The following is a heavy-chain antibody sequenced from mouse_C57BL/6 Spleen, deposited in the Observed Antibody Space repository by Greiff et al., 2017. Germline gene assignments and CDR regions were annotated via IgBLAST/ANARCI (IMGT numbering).Heavy chain of an antibody. Sequence: QVTLKESGPGILQSSPTLSLTCSFSGFSLSTSGMGVSWIRQPSGKGLEWLAHIYWDDDKRYNPSLKSRLTISKDTSRNQVFLKITSVDTADTATYYCARGGYSNYGYAMDYWGQGTSVTVSS. V-gene: IGHV8-12*01. CDR3: ARGGYSNYGYAMDY. J-gene: IGHJ4*01. D-gene: IGHD2-5*01. CDR2: IYWDDDK. CDR1: GFSLSTSGMG.